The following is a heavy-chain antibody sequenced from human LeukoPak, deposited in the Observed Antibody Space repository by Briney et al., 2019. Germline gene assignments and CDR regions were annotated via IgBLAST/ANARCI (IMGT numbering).Heavy chain of an antibody. V-gene: IGHV1-2*02. CDR3: ATNGDRGYHHYGMDF. CDR1: GYTFIAYY. Sequence: ASVKVSCKASGYTFIAYYIHWVRQAPGQGLEWMGWINPNSGGASFAQKFQGRVTMTRDTSITTAHMELSSRRSDDTAVYYCATNGDRGYHHYGMDFWGQGTTVTVSS. CDR2: INPNSGGA. J-gene: IGHJ6*02. D-gene: IGHD1-14*01.